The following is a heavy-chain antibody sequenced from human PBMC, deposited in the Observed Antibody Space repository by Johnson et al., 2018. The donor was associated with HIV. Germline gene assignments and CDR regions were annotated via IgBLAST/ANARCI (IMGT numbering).Heavy chain of an antibody. Sequence: VQLVESGGGLIQPGGSLRLSCAASGFTVSSNYMIWVRQAPGKGLEWVSVIYSGGSTYYADSVKGRFTIYRDNSKNTLYLQMNSRRADDTAVYYCARDYRGLTGSSSPSYAFDIWGQGTMVTVSS. D-gene: IGHD1-20*01. V-gene: IGHV3-53*01. CDR1: GFTVSSNY. CDR3: ARDYRGLTGSSSPSYAFDI. CDR2: IYSGGST. J-gene: IGHJ3*02.